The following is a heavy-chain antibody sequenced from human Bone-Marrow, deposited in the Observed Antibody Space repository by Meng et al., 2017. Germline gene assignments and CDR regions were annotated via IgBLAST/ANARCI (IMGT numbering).Heavy chain of an antibody. CDR2: IRRKRDDYAK. CDR1: DSTFRGSD. CDR3: TLYTNGHI. V-gene: IGHV3-73*02. D-gene: IGHD2-8*01. J-gene: IGHJ3*02. Sequence: DVQLVLSGGGLVQPGAAVDLSYTADDSTFRGSDVKWVRQASGKGLGWVCRIRRKRDDYAKAYGVSVKGRLNISRDDSKNTTYLQMNSLENEDTGLYYCTLYTNGHIWGQGTMVTVSS.